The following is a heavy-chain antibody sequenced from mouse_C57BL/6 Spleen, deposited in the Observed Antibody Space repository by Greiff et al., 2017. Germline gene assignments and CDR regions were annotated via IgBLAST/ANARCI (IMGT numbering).Heavy chain of an antibody. J-gene: IGHJ1*03. CDR1: GFTFSDYY. CDR2: INYDGSST. Sequence: EVKLVESEGGLVQPGSSMKLSCTASGFTFSDYYMAWVRQVPEKGLEWVANINYDGSSTYYLDSLKSRFIISRDDAKNILYLQMSSLKSEDTATYYCARDRTTVASYWYFDVWGTGTTVTVSS. CDR3: ARDRTTVASYWYFDV. D-gene: IGHD1-1*01. V-gene: IGHV5-16*01.